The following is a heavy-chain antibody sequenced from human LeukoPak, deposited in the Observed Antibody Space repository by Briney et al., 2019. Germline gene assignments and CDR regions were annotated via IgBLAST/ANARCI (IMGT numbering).Heavy chain of an antibody. CDR1: GFSFSSYS. CDR2: ISNSATTI. CDR3: ARVRQSPQIQFYYYYMDV. J-gene: IGHJ6*03. V-gene: IGHV3-48*04. Sequence: PGGSLRLSCVASGFSFSSYSTNWVRQAPGKGLEWISYISNSATTIYYADSVKGRFTVSRDNAKSSVYLQMNSLRAEDTAVYYCARVRQSPQIQFYYYYMDVWGKGTTVTVSS.